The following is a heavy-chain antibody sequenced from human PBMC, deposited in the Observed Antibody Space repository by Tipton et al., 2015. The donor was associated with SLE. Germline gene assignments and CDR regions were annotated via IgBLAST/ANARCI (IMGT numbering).Heavy chain of an antibody. V-gene: IGHV1-69*05. Sequence: QSGPEVKKPGSSVQVSCKASGGTSSSDAISWVRQAPGQGLEWMGGIIPIFGTANYAQKLQGRVTITTDESTSPAYMELSSLRSEDTAVYYCARDAAPFDIWGQGTMVTVSS. CDR1: GGTSSSDA. CDR3: ARDAAPFDI. J-gene: IGHJ3*02. CDR2: IIPIFGTA.